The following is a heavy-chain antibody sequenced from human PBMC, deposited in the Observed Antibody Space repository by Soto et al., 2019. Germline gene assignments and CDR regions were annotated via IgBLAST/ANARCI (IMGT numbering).Heavy chain of an antibody. CDR3: ARRARDGQTWDLVY. D-gene: IGHD1-26*01. CDR2: IIPIFGTA. V-gene: IGHV1-69*12. Sequence: QVQLVQSGAEVKKPGSSVKVSCKGSGGTFSSYAISWVRQAPGQGLEWMGGIIPIFGTANYAQKFQGRVTITADESTSTAYMELSSLRSEDTAVYYCARRARDGQTWDLVYWGQGTLVTVSS. J-gene: IGHJ4*02. CDR1: GGTFSSYA.